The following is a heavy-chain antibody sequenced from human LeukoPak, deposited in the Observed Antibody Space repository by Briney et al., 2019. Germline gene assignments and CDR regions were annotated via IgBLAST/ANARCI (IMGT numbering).Heavy chain of an antibody. CDR3: ASSSWSTPYSYYYGMDV. Sequence: ASVKVSCKASGYTFTGYYMHWVRQAPGQGLEWMGWINPNSGGTNYAQKFQGRVTMTRDTSISTAYMELSRLRSDDTAVYYCASSSWSTPYSYYYGMDVWGQGTTVTVSS. CDR1: GYTFTGYY. V-gene: IGHV1-2*02. CDR2: INPNSGGT. J-gene: IGHJ6*02. D-gene: IGHD6-13*01.